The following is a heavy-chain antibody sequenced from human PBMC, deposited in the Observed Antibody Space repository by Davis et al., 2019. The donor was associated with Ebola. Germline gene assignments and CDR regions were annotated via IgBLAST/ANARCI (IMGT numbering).Heavy chain of an antibody. CDR3: ARGSILDIVLMVYALDY. V-gene: IGHV1-3*01. Sequence: ASVKVSCKASGYTFTSYAMHWVRQAPGQRLEWMGWINAGNGNTKYSQKFQGRVTITADESTSTAYMELSSLRSEDTAVYYCARGSILDIVLMVYALDYWGQGTLVTVSS. CDR1: GYTFTSYA. CDR2: INAGNGNT. D-gene: IGHD2-8*01. J-gene: IGHJ4*02.